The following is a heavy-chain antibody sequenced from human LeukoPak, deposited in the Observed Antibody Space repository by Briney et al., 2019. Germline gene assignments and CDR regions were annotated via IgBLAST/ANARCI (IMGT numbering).Heavy chain of an antibody. D-gene: IGHD3-16*01. CDR3: ARRGGYYGMDV. J-gene: IGHJ6*02. CDR2: IYYSGST. CDR1: GGSISSYY. V-gene: IGHV4-59*01. Sequence: SETLSLTCTVSGGSISSYYWSWIRQPPGKGLEWVGYIYYSGSTNYNPSLKSRVTISVDTSKNPFSLKLSSVTAADTAVYYCARRGGYYGMDVWGQGTTVTVSS.